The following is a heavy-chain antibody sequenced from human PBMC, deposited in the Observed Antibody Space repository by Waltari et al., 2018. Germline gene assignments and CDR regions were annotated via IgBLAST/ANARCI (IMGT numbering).Heavy chain of an antibody. V-gene: IGHV1-69*12. CDR2: IIPIFGTA. D-gene: IGHD3-22*01. J-gene: IGHJ4*02. CDR3: ARVRDYYDSSGYNYFDY. CDR1: GGTFSSYA. Sequence: QVQLVQSGAEVKKPGSSVKVSCKASGGTFSSYAISWVRQAPGQGLGWMGGIIPIFGTANYAQKFPGRVTITADESTSTAYMELSSLRSEDTAVYYCARVRDYYDSSGYNYFDYWGQGTLVTVSS.